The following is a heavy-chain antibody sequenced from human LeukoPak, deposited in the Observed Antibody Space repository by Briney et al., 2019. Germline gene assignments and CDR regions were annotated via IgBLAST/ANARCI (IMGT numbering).Heavy chain of an antibody. CDR3: ARSSGYCSGGSCYRDY. J-gene: IGHJ4*02. CDR2: IKQDGSEK. Sequence: GGSVRLSCAASGFTFSTYWMSWVRQAPGKGLEWVANIKQDGSEKYYVDSVKGRFTISRDNAKNSLYLQMNSLRAEDTAVYYCARSSGYCSGGSCYRDYWGQGTLVTVSS. CDR1: GFTFSTYW. V-gene: IGHV3-7*05. D-gene: IGHD2-15*01.